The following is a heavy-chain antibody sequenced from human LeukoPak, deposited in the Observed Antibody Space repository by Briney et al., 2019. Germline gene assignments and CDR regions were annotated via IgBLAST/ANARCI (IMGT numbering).Heavy chain of an antibody. Sequence: GGSLRLSCAASGFTLSSYVMHWVRQAPGEGLEWVALISYTGSDKYYADSVKGRFTVSRDNSKNALYLQMNSLGAEDTAVYYCATGSPMSYYDSVTGYYSGGDVFDHWGQGTLVTVSS. D-gene: IGHD3-9*01. CDR2: ISYTGSDK. CDR3: ATGSPMSYYDSVTGYYSGGDVFDH. CDR1: GFTLSSYV. V-gene: IGHV3-30*03. J-gene: IGHJ4*02.